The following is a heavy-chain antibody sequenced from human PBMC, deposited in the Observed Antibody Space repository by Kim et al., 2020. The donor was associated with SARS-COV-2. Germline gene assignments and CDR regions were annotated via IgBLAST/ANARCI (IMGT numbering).Heavy chain of an antibody. CDR3: ASVKGGSYRNAFDI. V-gene: IGHV3-30-3*01. Sequence: GGSLRLSCAASGFTFSSYAMHWVRQAPGKGLEWVAVISYDGSNKYYADSVKGRFTISRDNSKNTLYLQMNSLRAEDTAVYYCASVKGGSYRNAFDIWGQGTMVTVSS. CDR2: ISYDGSNK. J-gene: IGHJ3*02. D-gene: IGHD1-26*01. CDR1: GFTFSSYA.